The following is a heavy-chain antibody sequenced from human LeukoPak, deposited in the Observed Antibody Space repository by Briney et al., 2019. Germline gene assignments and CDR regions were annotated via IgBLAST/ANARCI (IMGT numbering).Heavy chain of an antibody. V-gene: IGHV3-23*01. CDR2: ISGSGGST. Sequence: PGGSLRLSCVGSGFDFNYYDINWVRQAPGKGLEWVPAISGSGGSTYYADSVKGRFTISRDNSKNTLYLQMNSLRAEDTAVYYCATGGSTSSDNWFDPWGQGTLVTVSS. J-gene: IGHJ5*02. CDR3: ATGGSTSSDNWFDP. D-gene: IGHD2-2*01. CDR1: GFDFNYYD.